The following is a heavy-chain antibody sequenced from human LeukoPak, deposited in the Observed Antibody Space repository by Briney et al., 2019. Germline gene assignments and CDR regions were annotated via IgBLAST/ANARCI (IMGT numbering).Heavy chain of an antibody. CDR2: ISTSSSYI. Sequence: GGSLRLSCAASGFTFSSYSMNWVRQAPGKGLEWVSSISTSSSYIYYADSVKGRFTISRDNSKNTLYLQMNSLRAEDTAVYYCTRGTLGGSGYFGYWGQGTLATVSS. J-gene: IGHJ4*02. D-gene: IGHD3-16*01. CDR3: TRGTLGGSGYFGY. CDR1: GFTFSSYS. V-gene: IGHV3-21*04.